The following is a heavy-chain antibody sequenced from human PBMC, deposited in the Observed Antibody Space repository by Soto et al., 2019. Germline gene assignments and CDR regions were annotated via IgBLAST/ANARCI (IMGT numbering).Heavy chain of an antibody. Sequence: EVQLVESGGGLVKPGGSLRLSCADSGFTFSNGWMSWVRQAPGKGLEWVGRIKSKIDGGTTDYSAPVNGRFTISRDDSKDTLYLQMNGLITEGPAVYYCTTASTQTFCDGGPCDSVQTKIHDSWGQRTLGTVSS. CDR2: IKSKIDGGTT. V-gene: IGHV3-15*01. D-gene: IGHD2-15*01. CDR3: TTASTQTFCDGGPCDSVQTKIHDS. J-gene: IGHJ4*02. CDR1: GFTFSNGW.